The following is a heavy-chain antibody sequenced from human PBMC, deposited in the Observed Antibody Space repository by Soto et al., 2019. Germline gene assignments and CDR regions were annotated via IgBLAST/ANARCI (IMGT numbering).Heavy chain of an antibody. Sequence: QAQLVQSGAEMKKPGASVRVSCQASGYTFSNNDINWMRQASGGGHEWMGWMNPYSGNTGYEYKFQGSFTMARDSPTNPASMELSGLRSDATAFYFCARGASYSYAKLGDHRNFDFDLWGRGTQVAVS. CDR1: GYTFSNND. J-gene: IGHJ2*01. CDR2: MNPYSGNT. D-gene: IGHD2-8*01. CDR3: ARGASYSYAKLGDHRNFDFDL. V-gene: IGHV1-8*01.